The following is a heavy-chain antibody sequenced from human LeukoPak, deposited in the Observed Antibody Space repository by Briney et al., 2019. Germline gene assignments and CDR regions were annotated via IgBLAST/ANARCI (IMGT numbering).Heavy chain of an antibody. CDR1: GFTFDDYA. V-gene: IGHV3-9*01. Sequence: GRSLRLSCAASGFTFDDYAMHWVRQAPGKGLEWVSGISWNSGSIGYADSVKGRFTISRDNAKNSLYLQMNSLRAEDTALYYCAKAPTGDGFDYWGQGTLVTVSS. D-gene: IGHD7-27*01. J-gene: IGHJ4*02. CDR3: AKAPTGDGFDY. CDR2: ISWNSGSI.